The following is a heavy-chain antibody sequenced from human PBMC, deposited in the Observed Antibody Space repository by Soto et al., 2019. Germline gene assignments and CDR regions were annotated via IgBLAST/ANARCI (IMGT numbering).Heavy chain of an antibody. CDR1: GYSFTSYW. D-gene: IGHD3-10*01. V-gene: IGHV5-51*01. CDR2: IDPGDSDT. CDR3: AVTMIRPQDAFDI. Sequence: PGESQKISCQGSGYSFTSYWISWVRQMPGKGLEWMGRIDPGDSDTRYSPSFQGQVTISADKSISTAYLQWSSLKASDTAMYYCAVTMIRPQDAFDIWGQGTMVTVSS. J-gene: IGHJ3*02.